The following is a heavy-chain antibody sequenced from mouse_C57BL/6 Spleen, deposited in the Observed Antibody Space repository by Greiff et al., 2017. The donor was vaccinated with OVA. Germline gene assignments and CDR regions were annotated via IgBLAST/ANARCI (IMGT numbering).Heavy chain of an antibody. CDR1: GFNIKDYY. V-gene: IGHV14-2*01. D-gene: IGHD6-1*01. Sequence: VQLKESGAELVKPGASVKLSCTASGFNIKDYYMHWVKQRTEQGLEWIGRIDPEDGETKYAPKFQGKATITADTSSNTAYLQLSSLTSEDTAVYYCARSRSLSYWYFDVWGTGTTVTVSS. CDR3: ARSRSLSYWYFDV. J-gene: IGHJ1*03. CDR2: IDPEDGET.